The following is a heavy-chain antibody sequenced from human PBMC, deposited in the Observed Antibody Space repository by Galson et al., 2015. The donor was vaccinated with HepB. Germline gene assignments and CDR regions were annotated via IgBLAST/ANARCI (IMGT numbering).Heavy chain of an antibody. D-gene: IGHD6-19*01. Sequence: LRLSCAVSEFSVSSDYMSWVRQAPGKGLEWVSVISGGGSTYYADSVKGRFTISRDNSKNTLYLQMNSLRVEDTAVYYCVRDGRGWVDYWGQGTLVTVSS. CDR1: EFSVSSDY. J-gene: IGHJ4*02. CDR3: VRDGRGWVDY. CDR2: ISGGGST. V-gene: IGHV3-53*01.